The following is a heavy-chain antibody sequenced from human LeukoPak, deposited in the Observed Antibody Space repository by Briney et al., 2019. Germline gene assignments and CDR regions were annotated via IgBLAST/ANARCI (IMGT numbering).Heavy chain of an antibody. V-gene: IGHV3-49*03. CDR1: GFTFGDYA. J-gene: IGHJ4*02. Sequence: GGSLRLSCTASGFTFGDYAMSWFRQAPGKGLEWVGFIRSKAYGGTTEYAASVKGRFTISRDDSKSIAYLQTNSLKTEDTAVYYCTRESWDYVWGSYRYYFDYWGQGTLVTVSS. CDR2: IRSKAYGGTT. CDR3: TRESWDYVWGSYRYYFDY. D-gene: IGHD3-16*02.